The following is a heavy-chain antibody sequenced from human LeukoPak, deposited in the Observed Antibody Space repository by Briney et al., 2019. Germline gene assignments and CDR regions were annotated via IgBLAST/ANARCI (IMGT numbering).Heavy chain of an antibody. CDR2: ISSSSSTI. CDR1: GFTFSSYS. D-gene: IGHD2-2*01. CDR3: AKDRYYASPWGFDY. Sequence: PGGSPRLSCAASGFTFSSYSMNWVRQAPGKGLEWVSYISSSSSTIYYADSVKGRFTISRDNSKNTLYLQLNSLRAEDTAVYFCAKDRYYASPWGFDYWGQGTLVTVSS. J-gene: IGHJ4*02. V-gene: IGHV3-48*01.